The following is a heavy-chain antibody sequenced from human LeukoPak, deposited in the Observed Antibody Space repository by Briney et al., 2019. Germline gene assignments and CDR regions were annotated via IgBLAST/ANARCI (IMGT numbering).Heavy chain of an antibody. CDR1: GGSISSGGYY. D-gene: IGHD3-16*02. CDR2: IYYSGST. CDR3: AKDLIGYYYGMDV. J-gene: IGHJ6*02. Sequence: SETLSLTCTVSGGSISSGGYYWSWLRQHPGKGLEWIGYIYYSGSTYYNPSLKSRVTISVDTSKNQFSLKLSSVTAADTAVYYCAKDLIGYYYGMDVWGQGTTVTVSS. V-gene: IGHV4-31*03.